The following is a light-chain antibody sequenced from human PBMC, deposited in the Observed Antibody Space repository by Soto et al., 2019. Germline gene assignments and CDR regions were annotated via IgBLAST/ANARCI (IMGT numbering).Light chain of an antibody. CDR3: CSYAGSTTFYV. CDR2: EGS. J-gene: IGLJ1*01. CDR1: SSDVGSYNL. Sequence: LTQPASVSGSPGQSITISCTGTSSDVGSYNLVSWYQQHPGKAPKLIIYEGSKRPSGVSNRFSGSKSGNTASLTISGLQAEDEADYYCCSYAGSTTFYVFGTGTKLTVL. V-gene: IGLV2-23*01.